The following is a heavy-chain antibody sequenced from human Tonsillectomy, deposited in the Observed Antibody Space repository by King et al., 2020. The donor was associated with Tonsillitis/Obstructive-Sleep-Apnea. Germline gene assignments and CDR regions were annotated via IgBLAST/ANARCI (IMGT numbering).Heavy chain of an antibody. J-gene: IGHJ4*02. D-gene: IGHD3-22*01. Sequence: VQLVQSGAEVKKPGASVKVSCKASVYTFTNYGISWVRQAPGQGLEWMGWISAYNGNTNYAQKLQGRVTMTTDTSTSTAYMEVRSLRSDDTAVYYCARDSMSHYYDSSGYNTFEYWGQGTLVTVSS. CDR3: ARDSMSHYYDSSGYNTFEY. CDR2: ISAYNGNT. CDR1: VYTFTNYG. V-gene: IGHV1-18*01.